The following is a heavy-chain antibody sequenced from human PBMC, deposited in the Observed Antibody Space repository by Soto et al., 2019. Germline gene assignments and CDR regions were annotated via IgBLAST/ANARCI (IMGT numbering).Heavy chain of an antibody. D-gene: IGHD3-22*01. Sequence: QVQLVQSGAEVKKPGSSVKVSCKASEDTLSSYAISRVRQAPGQGLEWMGGIIPFSGTTNYAQKFQGRVTITADKSTSTAYMELSSLRSEDTAVYYCVREGYYDSSGYYPGWFDPWGQGTLVTVSS. V-gene: IGHV1-69*06. CDR2: IIPFSGTT. CDR1: EDTLSSYA. J-gene: IGHJ5*02. CDR3: VREGYYDSSGYYPGWFDP.